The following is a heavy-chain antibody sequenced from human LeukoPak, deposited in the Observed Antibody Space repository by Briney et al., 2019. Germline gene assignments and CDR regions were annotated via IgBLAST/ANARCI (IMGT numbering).Heavy chain of an antibody. D-gene: IGHD4-17*01. CDR2: IWYDGSNK. V-gene: IGHV3-33*01. Sequence: GGSLRLSCAASGFTFSSYGMHWVRQAPGKGLEWVAVIWYDGSNKYYADSVKGRFTISRDNSKNTLYLQMNSLRVEDTAVYYCAREGPLLAVTTCYFEYWGQGTLVTVSS. CDR1: GFTFSSYG. CDR3: AREGPLLAVTTCYFEY. J-gene: IGHJ4*02.